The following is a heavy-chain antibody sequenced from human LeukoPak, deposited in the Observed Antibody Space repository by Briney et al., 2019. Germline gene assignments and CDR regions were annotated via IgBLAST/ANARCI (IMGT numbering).Heavy chain of an antibody. CDR1: GASISSYY. Sequence: PSETLSLTCTVSGASISSYYWNWIRQTPGKGLEWIGYIYYSGSTNYNPSLKSRVTISLDTSKNHFSLKLTSVTAADTAVYYCARRLGDGYNRGWFDPWGQGTLVTVSS. CDR2: IYYSGST. J-gene: IGHJ5*02. CDR3: ARRLGDGYNRGWFDP. D-gene: IGHD5-24*01. V-gene: IGHV4-59*08.